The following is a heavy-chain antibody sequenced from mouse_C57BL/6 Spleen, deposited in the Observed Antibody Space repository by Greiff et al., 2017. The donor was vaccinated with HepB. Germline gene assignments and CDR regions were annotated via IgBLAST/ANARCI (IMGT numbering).Heavy chain of an antibody. J-gene: IGHJ1*03. D-gene: IGHD1-1*01. CDR2: ISSGGSYT. CDR3: ARGYYYGSTPYWSFDV. V-gene: IGHV5-6*01. Sequence: EVKLVESGGDLVKPGGSLKLSCAASGFTFSSYGMSWVRQTPDKRLEWVATISSGGSYTYYPDSVKGRFTISRDNAKNTLYLQMSSLKSEDTAMYYCARGYYYGSTPYWSFDVWGTGTTVTVSS. CDR1: GFTFSSYG.